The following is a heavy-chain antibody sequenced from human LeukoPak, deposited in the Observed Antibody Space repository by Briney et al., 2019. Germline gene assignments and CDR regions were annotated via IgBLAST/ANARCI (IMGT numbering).Heavy chain of an antibody. CDR1: GFTFSGSA. J-gene: IGHJ4*02. D-gene: IGHD2-15*01. V-gene: IGHV3-73*01. CDR3: TRHAPPDAGSAY. CDR2: IRSKANSYAT. Sequence: GGSLRLSCAASGFTFSGSAMHWVRQASGKGLEWVGRIRSKANSYATAYAVSVKGRFTISRDDSKNTAYLQMNSLKTEDTAVYYCTRHAPPDAGSAYWGQGTLVTVSS.